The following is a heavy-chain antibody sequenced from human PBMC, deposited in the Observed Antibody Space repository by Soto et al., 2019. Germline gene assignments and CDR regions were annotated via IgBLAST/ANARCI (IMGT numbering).Heavy chain of an antibody. Sequence: SDTLSLTCKVHRDCIVRHHCSWIRQPLGKGLEWIGHHSDSINYNPSLRSRLTISTDTSKNQLSLKLTFMTAADTAVYYCVIYNVGEGGRGYWGQGTLVTVS. V-gene: IGHV4-4*09. CDR2: HSDSI. CDR1: RDCIVRHH. D-gene: IGHD3-16*01. CDR3: VIYNVGEGGRGY. J-gene: IGHJ4*02.